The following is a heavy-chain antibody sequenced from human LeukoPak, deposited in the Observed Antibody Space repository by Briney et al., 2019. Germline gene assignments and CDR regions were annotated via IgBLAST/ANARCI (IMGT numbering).Heavy chain of an antibody. D-gene: IGHD3-22*01. CDR1: GFYFSSNW. CDR3: AREVSEGFDF. Sequence: PGGSLRLSGAASGFYFSSNWLHWVRHAPGQGLVWVSRIKGDGISTNYADSVKGRFTISRDIAKNTLYLQMNSLRAEDTALYYCAREVSEGFDFWGQGTLVTVSS. CDR2: IKGDGIST. J-gene: IGHJ4*02. V-gene: IGHV3-74*01.